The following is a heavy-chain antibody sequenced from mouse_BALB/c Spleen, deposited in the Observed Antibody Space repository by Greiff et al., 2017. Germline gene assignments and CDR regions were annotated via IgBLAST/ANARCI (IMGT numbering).Heavy chain of an antibody. CDR1: GFAFSSYD. CDR2: ISSGGGST. D-gene: IGHD1-1*01. Sequence: EVQLVESGGGLVKPGGSLKLSCAASGFAFSSYDMSWVRQTPEKRLEWVAYISSGGGSTYYPDTVKGRFTISRDNAKNTLYLQMSSLKSEDTAMYYCARHGVTTVFDYWGQGTTLTVSS. CDR3: ARHGVTTVFDY. J-gene: IGHJ2*01. V-gene: IGHV5-12-1*01.